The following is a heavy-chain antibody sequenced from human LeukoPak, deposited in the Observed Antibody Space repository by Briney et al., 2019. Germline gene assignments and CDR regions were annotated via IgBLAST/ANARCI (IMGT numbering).Heavy chain of an antibody. Sequence: GGSLRLSCAASGFTFSSSSISWVRQAPGKGLEWVSAITDAVGSTHYADSVKGRFTISSDNSKNTVYLQMNSLRPEDMAVSYCAKEIFSGLLYIDYWGQGTLVTVSS. J-gene: IGHJ4*02. CDR2: ITDAVGST. D-gene: IGHD5-12*01. CDR3: AKEIFSGLLYIDY. CDR1: GFTFSSSS. V-gene: IGHV3-23*01.